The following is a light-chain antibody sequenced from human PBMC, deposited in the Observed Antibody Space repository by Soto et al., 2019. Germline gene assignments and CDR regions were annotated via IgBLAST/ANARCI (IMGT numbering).Light chain of an antibody. CDR3: QQYGTSPAT. CDR1: QSVSSNH. CDR2: GAS. Sequence: DIVLTQSPGTLSLSPGERATLYCRASQSVSSNHLAWYQQKPGQAPRLLIHGASTRATGITDRFSGSVSGTDFTLIISGLEPEDFAVYYCQQYGTSPATFGQGTKVDI. J-gene: IGKJ1*01. V-gene: IGKV3-20*01.